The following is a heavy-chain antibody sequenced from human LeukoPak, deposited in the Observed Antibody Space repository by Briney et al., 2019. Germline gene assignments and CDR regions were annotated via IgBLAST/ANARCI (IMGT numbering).Heavy chain of an antibody. CDR2: ISAYNGNT. Sequence: GASVKVSCKASGYTFTSYGISWVRQAPGQGLEWMGWISAYNGNTNYAQKLQGRVTMTTDTSTSTAYMELRSLRSDDTAVYCCAKMDSAGNFDYWGQGTLVTVSS. CDR3: AKMDSAGNFDY. CDR1: GYTFTSYG. V-gene: IGHV1-18*01. J-gene: IGHJ4*02. D-gene: IGHD6-13*01.